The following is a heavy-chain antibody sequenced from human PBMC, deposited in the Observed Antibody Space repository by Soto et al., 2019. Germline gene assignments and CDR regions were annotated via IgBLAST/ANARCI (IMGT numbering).Heavy chain of an antibody. Sequence: GGSLRLSCAASGFTFSSYGMHWVRQAPGKGLEWVAVISYDGSNKYYADSVKGRFTISRDNSKNTLYLQMNSLRAEDTAVYYCAKDPKDIVATILDYWGQGTLVTVS. J-gene: IGHJ4*02. CDR2: ISYDGSNK. D-gene: IGHD5-12*01. CDR1: GFTFSSYG. CDR3: AKDPKDIVATILDY. V-gene: IGHV3-30*18.